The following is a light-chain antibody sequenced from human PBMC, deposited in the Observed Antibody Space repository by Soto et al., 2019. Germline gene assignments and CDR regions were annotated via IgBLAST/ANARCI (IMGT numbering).Light chain of an antibody. CDR1: TNVVGNYPL. Sequence: QSVLTQPASVSGSPGQSITISCTGNTNVVGNYPLVSWYQHHPGKVPEVIIFEDTKRPSGVSDRFSGSKSGNTASLTISGLQVGDEADYYCCSYTPSATLMFGGGTKVTVL. CDR2: EDT. CDR3: CSYTPSATLM. V-gene: IGLV2-23*01. J-gene: IGLJ3*02.